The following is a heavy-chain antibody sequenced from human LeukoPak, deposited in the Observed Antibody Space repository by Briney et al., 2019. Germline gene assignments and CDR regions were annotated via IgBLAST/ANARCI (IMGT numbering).Heavy chain of an antibody. D-gene: IGHD3-22*01. V-gene: IGHV4-34*01. J-gene: IGHJ6*03. CDR2: MSPSGSS. CDR3: ARGRQDVNMILVVMAGVSYYLDV. Sequence: TSETLSLTCAVYGGSFSDYYWTWVRQTPGKGLEWIGEMSPSGSSNYNPYLKSRVTISVDTSKNQFSLKLRSVTAADTAVYYCARGRQDVNMILVVMAGVSYYLDVWSKGTTVTVS. CDR1: GGSFSDYY.